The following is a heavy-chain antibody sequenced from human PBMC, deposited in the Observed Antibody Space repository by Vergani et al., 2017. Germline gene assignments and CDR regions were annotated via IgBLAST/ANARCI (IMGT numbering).Heavy chain of an antibody. D-gene: IGHD3-22*01. CDR3: AREADEKYYDSSGYYYGGYDYYYMDV. J-gene: IGHJ6*03. CDR1: GFTFSSSA. Sequence: QVQLVESGGGVVQPGRSLRLSCAASGFTFSSSAMHWVRQAPGKGLEWVAVISYDGSNKYYADSVKGRFTISRDNSKNTLYLQMNSLGAEDTAVYYCAREADEKYYDSSGYYYGGYDYYYMDVWGKGTTVTVSS. V-gene: IGHV3-30*01. CDR2: ISYDGSNK.